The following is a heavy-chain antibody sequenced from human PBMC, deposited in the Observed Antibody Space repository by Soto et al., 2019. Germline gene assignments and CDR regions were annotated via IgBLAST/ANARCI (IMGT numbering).Heavy chain of an antibody. Sequence: SETLSLTCAVPGGSISSGGYSWSLIRQPPGKGLEWIGYMYHSGSTYYNPSLKSRVTISIDRSKNQFSLKLSSVTAADTAVYYCARRYGVYFDYWGQGTLVTVSS. CDR1: GGSISSGGYS. J-gene: IGHJ4*02. CDR3: ARRYGVYFDY. V-gene: IGHV4-30-2*01. D-gene: IGHD4-17*01. CDR2: MYHSGST.